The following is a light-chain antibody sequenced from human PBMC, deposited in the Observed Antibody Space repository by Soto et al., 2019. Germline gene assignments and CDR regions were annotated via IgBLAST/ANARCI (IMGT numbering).Light chain of an antibody. Sequence: DIQMTQSPSSLSASVGDRVTITCRASQSISSYLNWYQQKPGKAPNLLIYSASTVQSGVPSRFSGSGSGTDFTLTISSLQPEDFATYYCQQTESYPSTFGGGTKVDI. CDR1: QSISSY. V-gene: IGKV1-39*01. CDR2: SAS. J-gene: IGKJ4*01. CDR3: QQTESYPST.